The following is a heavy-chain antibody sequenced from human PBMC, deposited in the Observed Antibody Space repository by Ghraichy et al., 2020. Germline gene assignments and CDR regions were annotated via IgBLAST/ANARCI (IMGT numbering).Heavy chain of an antibody. J-gene: IGHJ4*02. CDR3: GRLRDILTGVRAPFDY. CDR1: GGSISSSSNS. D-gene: IGHD3-9*01. V-gene: IGHV4-39*01. Sequence: SQTLSLTCTISGGSISSSSNSWGWIRQPPGKGLEWIGSIYNSGSTYYNPSLKSRFTISVDTSKNQFSLKVTSVTAADTAVYYCGRLRDILTGVRAPFDYWGQGTLVTFSS. CDR2: IYNSGST.